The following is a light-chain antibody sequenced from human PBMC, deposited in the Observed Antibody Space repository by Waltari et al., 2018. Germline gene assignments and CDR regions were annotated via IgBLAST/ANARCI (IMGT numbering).Light chain of an antibody. V-gene: IGKV1-39*01. CDR3: QQTYITPIS. CDR1: QYIGDF. J-gene: IGKJ4*01. CDR2: TAS. Sequence: DIQMTQSPSSLSASVGDRVTITCRARQYIGDFLHWYQNRPGRAPKPLIFTASNLQIGVPSRFSGSGSGTDFTLTITSLQPEDFATYYCQQTYITPISFGGGTKVQIK.